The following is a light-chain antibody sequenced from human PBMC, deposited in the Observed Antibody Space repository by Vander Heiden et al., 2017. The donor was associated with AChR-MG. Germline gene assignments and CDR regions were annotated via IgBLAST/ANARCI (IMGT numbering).Light chain of an antibody. Sequence: QAVVPQEPSLTVSPGGTVTLTFGSSTGTVTSGHYPYWFQQKPGQVPMTLIYDTSNKHSCTPARFSGSLLGGKAALTLSGAQPEDEAEYYCLLFYSGPRVFGGGTRLTVL. J-gene: IGLJ3*02. V-gene: IGLV7-46*01. CDR3: LLFYSGPRV. CDR2: DTS. CDR1: TGTVTSGHY.